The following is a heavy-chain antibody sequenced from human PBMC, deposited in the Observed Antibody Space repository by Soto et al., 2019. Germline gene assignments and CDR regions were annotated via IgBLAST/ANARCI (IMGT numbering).Heavy chain of an antibody. J-gene: IGHJ4*02. CDR1: GGSISSYY. CDR3: ARLQWYYDSSGHPGGYYFDY. V-gene: IGHV4-59*01. D-gene: IGHD3-22*01. CDR2: IYYSGST. Sequence: SETLSLTCTVSGGSISSYYWSWIRQPPGKGLEWIGYIYYSGSTNYNPSLKSRVTISVDTSKNQFSLRLSSVTAADTAVYYCARLQWYYDSSGHPGGYYFDYWGQGTLVTVSS.